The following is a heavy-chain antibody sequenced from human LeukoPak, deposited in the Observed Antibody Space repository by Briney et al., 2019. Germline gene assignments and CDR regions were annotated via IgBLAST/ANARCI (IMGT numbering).Heavy chain of an antibody. CDR1: GFTFSNAW. D-gene: IGHD6-19*01. V-gene: IGHV3-21*01. CDR2: ISSSSSYI. J-gene: IGHJ4*02. Sequence: GGSLRLSCAASGFTFSNAWMSWVRQAPGKGLEWVSSISSSSSYIYYADSVKGRFTISRDNAKNSLYLQMNSLRAEDTAVYYCARTFGYSSGWYDYWGQGTLVTVSS. CDR3: ARTFGYSSGWYDY.